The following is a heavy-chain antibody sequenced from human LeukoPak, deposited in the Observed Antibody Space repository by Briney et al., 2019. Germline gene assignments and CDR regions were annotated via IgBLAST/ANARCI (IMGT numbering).Heavy chain of an antibody. J-gene: IGHJ4*02. CDR1: GFTFDDYA. V-gene: IGHV3-9*01. CDR3: ARDRAGFDYVWGSYRYFDY. D-gene: IGHD3-16*02. CDR2: ISWNSGSI. Sequence: GGSLRLSCAASGFTFDDYAMHWVRQAPGKGLEWVSGISWNSGSIGYADSVKGRFTISRDDAKSSLYLQMNNLRAEDTAVYYCARDRAGFDYVWGSYRYFDYWGQGTLVTVSS.